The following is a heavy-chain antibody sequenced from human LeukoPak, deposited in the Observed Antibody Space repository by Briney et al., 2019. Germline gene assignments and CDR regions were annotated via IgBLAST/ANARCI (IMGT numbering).Heavy chain of an antibody. D-gene: IGHD3-9*01. CDR2: IYYSGST. Sequence: SQTLSLTCSVSGGSISSGNYYWSWIRQPPGKGLEWIGYIYYSGSTNYNPSLKSRVTISVDTSKNQFSLKLSSVTAADTAVYYCARDLRYYDILTGYYPYYWYFDLWGRGTLVTVSS. CDR1: GGSISSGNYY. CDR3: ARDLRYYDILTGYYPYYWYFDL. V-gene: IGHV4-61*01. J-gene: IGHJ2*01.